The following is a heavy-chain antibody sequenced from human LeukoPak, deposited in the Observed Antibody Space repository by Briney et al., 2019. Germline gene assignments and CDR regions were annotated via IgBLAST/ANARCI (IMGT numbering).Heavy chain of an antibody. CDR3: ARGLSYYYDSSGYHHFDY. V-gene: IGHV1-18*01. D-gene: IGHD3-22*01. CDR1: GYTFTSYG. J-gene: IGHJ4*02. Sequence: GASVKVSCKASGYTFTSYGISWVRQAPGQGLEWMGCSSSYNGNTNYAQKLQGRVTMTTDTSTSTAYMELRSLRSDDTAVYYCARGLSYYYDSSGYHHFDYWGQGTLVTVSS. CDR2: SSSYNGNT.